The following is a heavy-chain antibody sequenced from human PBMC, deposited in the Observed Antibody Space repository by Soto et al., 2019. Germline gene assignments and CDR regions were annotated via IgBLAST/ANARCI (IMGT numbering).Heavy chain of an antibody. D-gene: IGHD2-2*01. V-gene: IGHV4-30-4*01. CDR1: GGSISSCDYY. Sequence: PSETLSLTCTVSGGSISSCDYYWSWIRQPPGKGLDWIGYIYYSGSSCYNPSLKSRVTISVDTSKNQFSLKLSSVTAADTAVYYCARGRVVVVPAAPVNWFDPWGQGTLVTASS. J-gene: IGHJ5*02. CDR3: ARGRVVVVPAAPVNWFDP. CDR2: IYYSGSS.